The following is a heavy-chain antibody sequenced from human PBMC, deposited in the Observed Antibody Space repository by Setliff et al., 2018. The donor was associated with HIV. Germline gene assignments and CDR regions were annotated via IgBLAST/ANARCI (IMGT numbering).Heavy chain of an antibody. CDR1: GYNFPMYY. CDR2: IHPVDSDT. Sequence: PGESLKISCKGYGYNFPMYYIGWVRQMPGKGLEWMGIIHPVDSDTRYSPSFQGQVTISADKSISTAYLQWSTLKASDTAIYYCARHRHTAAGTLDAFDIWGQGTVVTVSS. J-gene: IGHJ3*02. V-gene: IGHV5-51*01. D-gene: IGHD6-13*01. CDR3: ARHRHTAAGTLDAFDI.